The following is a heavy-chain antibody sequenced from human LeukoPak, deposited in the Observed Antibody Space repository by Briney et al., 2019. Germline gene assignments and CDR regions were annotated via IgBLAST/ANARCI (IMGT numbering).Heavy chain of an antibody. D-gene: IGHD1-1*01. CDR1: GGSISSGGYS. Sequence: SQTLSLTCAVSGGSISSGGYSWSWIRQPPGKGLEWIGYIYHSGSTYYNPSLKSRVTISVDRSKNQFSLKLSSVTAADTAVYYCAGTVSAYYYYGMDVWGQGTTVTVSS. CDR2: IYHSGST. CDR3: AGTVSAYYYYGMDV. J-gene: IGHJ6*02. V-gene: IGHV4-30-2*01.